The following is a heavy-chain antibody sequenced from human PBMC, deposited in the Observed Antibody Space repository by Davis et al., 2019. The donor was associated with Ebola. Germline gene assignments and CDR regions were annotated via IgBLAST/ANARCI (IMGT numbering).Heavy chain of an antibody. Sequence: PGGSLRLSCAASGLTFSNYGMNWVRQAPGKGLEWVSTISGAGGATYYADSVKGRFTISRDNSKNTLYLQMNSLRAEDTAVYYCAAWVIGYCTTYSCYTSYNWFDPWGQGSLVTVSS. CDR2: ISGAGGAT. V-gene: IGHV3-23*01. J-gene: IGHJ5*02. CDR3: AAWVIGYCTTYSCYTSYNWFDP. D-gene: IGHD2-2*01. CDR1: GLTFSNYG.